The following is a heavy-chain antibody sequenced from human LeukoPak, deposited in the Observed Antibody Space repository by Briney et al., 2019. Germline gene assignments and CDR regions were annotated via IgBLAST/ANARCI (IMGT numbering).Heavy chain of an antibody. J-gene: IGHJ4*02. D-gene: IGHD1-1*01. CDR2: IYYSGST. V-gene: IGHV4-39*07. Sequence: SETLSLTCTVSGGSISSSGYYWGWIRQPPGKGLEWIGSIYYSGSTYYNPSLKSRVTISVDTSKNQFSLKLSSVTAADTGVYYCARDTGTHRFDYWGQGTLVTVSS. CDR1: GGSISSSGYY. CDR3: ARDTGTHRFDY.